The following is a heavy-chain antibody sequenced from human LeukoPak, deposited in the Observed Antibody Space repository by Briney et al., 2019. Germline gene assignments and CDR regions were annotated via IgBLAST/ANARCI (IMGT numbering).Heavy chain of an antibody. J-gene: IGHJ4*02. CDR3: ARDQRYEWELPGTFDY. V-gene: IGHV3-21*01. Sequence: GGSLRLSCAASGFTFSSYSMNWVRQAPGKGLEWVSSISSSSSYIYYADSVKGRFTISRDNAKNSLYLQMNSLSAEDTAVYYCARDQRYEWELPGTFDYWGQGTLVTVSS. CDR1: GFTFSSYS. D-gene: IGHD1-26*01. CDR2: ISSSSSYI.